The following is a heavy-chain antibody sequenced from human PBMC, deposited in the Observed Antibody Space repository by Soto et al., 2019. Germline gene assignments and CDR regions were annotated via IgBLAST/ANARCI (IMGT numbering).Heavy chain of an antibody. CDR2: IKQDGSEK. V-gene: IGHV3-7*01. D-gene: IGHD3-10*01. Sequence: GGSLRLSCAASGFTFNKYWMSWVRRAPGKGLEWVAKIKQDGSEKYYVDSVKGRFTISRDNARNSLYLQMNSLRAEDTAVYYCARSELGGYWGQGILVTVSS. J-gene: IGHJ4*02. CDR1: GFTFNKYW. CDR3: ARSELGGY.